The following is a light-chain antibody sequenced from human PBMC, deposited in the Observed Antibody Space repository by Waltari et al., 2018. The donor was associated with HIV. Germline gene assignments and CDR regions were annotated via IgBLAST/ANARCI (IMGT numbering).Light chain of an antibody. CDR2: EVN. CDR3: TSYTSNDTLL. Sequence: HSALTQPASVSASPGQSITISCTGASRAFGISNYVSWYQQRPGKVPKVIIYEVNSRPSGVSDRFSGSKSGNTASLTISGLQAEDEADYYCTSYTSNDTLLFGGGTK. J-gene: IGLJ3*02. CDR1: SRAFGISNY. V-gene: IGLV2-14*01.